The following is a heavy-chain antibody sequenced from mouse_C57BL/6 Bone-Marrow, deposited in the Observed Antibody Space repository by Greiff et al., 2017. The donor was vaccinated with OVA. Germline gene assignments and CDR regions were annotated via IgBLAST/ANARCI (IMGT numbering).Heavy chain of an antibody. CDR3: ARSRTGFAY. D-gene: IGHD4-1*01. CDR1: GYTFTDYE. J-gene: IGHJ3*01. Sequence: VQLQQSGAELVRPGASVTLSCKASGYTFTDYEMHWVKQTPVHGLEWIGAIDPETGGTAYNQKFKGKATLTADKSSSTAYMELRSLTSEDSAVYFCARSRTGFAYWGQGTLVTVSA. V-gene: IGHV1-15*01. CDR2: IDPETGGT.